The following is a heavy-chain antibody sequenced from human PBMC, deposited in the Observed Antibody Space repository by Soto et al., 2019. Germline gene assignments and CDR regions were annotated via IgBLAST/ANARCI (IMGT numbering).Heavy chain of an antibody. J-gene: IGHJ4*02. CDR2: FDPEDGET. D-gene: IGHD3-3*01. V-gene: IGHV1-24*01. CDR1: GYTLTELS. Sequence: ASVKVSCKVSGYTLTELSMHWVRQAPGKGLEWMGGFDPEDGETIYAQKFQGRVTMTEDTSTDTAYMELSSLRSEDTAVYYCATSYDFWSGYTPAYWGQGTLVTVSS. CDR3: ATSYDFWSGYTPAY.